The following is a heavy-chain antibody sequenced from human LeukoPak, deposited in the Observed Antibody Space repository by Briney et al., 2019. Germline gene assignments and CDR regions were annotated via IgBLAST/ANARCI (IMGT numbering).Heavy chain of an antibody. J-gene: IGHJ6*03. V-gene: IGHV3-30-3*01. CDR2: ISYDGTNK. CDR3: ARSPTYYYMDV. Sequence: PGGSQRLSCEASGFTFSNYVIHWVRQAPGKGLEWLAVISYDGTNKYYTDSVKGRFTISRDHSKTTVDLQMDSLGGADTAVYYCARSPTYYYMDVWGKGTTVTVSS. CDR1: GFTFSNYV.